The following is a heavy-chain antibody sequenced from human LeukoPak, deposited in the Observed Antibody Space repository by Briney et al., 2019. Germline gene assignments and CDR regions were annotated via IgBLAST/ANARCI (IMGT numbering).Heavy chain of an antibody. V-gene: IGHV4-61*02. Sequence: PSQILSLTCTVSGGSISSGSYYWSWIRQPAGKGLEWIGRIYTSGSANYNPSLKSRVTISVDTSKNQFSLKLSSVTAADTAVYYCARVLDYYDSSGYYEWFDPWGQGTLVTVSS. CDR1: GGSISSGSYY. CDR2: IYTSGSA. D-gene: IGHD3-22*01. J-gene: IGHJ5*02. CDR3: ARVLDYYDSSGYYEWFDP.